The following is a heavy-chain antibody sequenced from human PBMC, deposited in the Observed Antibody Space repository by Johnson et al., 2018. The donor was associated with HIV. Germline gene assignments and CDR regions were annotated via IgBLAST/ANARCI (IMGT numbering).Heavy chain of an antibody. CDR1: GFTFSSYG. D-gene: IGHD3-10*02. CDR2: IRYDGSNK. Sequence: QVQLVESGGGVVQPGGSLRLSCAASGFTFSSYGMHWVRQAPGKGLEWVAFIRYDGSNKYYAASVKGRFTITRDNSTNTLYLQMNSLSAEDTAVYYCAKVAVFVGDDPTGNAFDIWGQGTMVTVSS. CDR3: AKVAVFVGDDPTGNAFDI. V-gene: IGHV3-30*02. J-gene: IGHJ3*02.